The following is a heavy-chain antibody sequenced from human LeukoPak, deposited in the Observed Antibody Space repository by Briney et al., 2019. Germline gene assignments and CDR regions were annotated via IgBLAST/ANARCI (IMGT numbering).Heavy chain of an antibody. D-gene: IGHD3/OR15-3a*01. CDR2: IGTAGDT. Sequence: GGSLRLSCAASGFTFSSYDMHWVRQATGKGLEWVSAIGTAGDTYYPGSVKGRFTISRENAKNSLYLQMNSLRAGDTAVYYCARDGRRRAFDIWGQGTMVTVSS. J-gene: IGHJ3*02. V-gene: IGHV3-13*01. CDR3: ARDGRRRAFDI. CDR1: GFTFSSYD.